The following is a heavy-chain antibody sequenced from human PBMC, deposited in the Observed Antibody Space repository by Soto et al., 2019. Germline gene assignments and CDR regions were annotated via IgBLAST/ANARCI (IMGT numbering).Heavy chain of an antibody. Sequence: SETLSLTCTVSGGSISSYYWSWIRQPPGKGLEWIGYIYYSGSTNYNPSLKSRVTISVDTSKNQFSLKLTSVTAADTAVYYCARRYGWNSEFWGQGTLVTVSS. V-gene: IGHV4-59*08. CDR1: GGSISSYY. CDR3: ARRYGWNSEF. J-gene: IGHJ4*02. CDR2: IYYSGST. D-gene: IGHD6-19*01.